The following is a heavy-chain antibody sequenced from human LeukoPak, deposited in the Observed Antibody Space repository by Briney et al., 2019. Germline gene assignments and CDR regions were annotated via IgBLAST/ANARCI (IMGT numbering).Heavy chain of an antibody. Sequence: GGSLRLSCVASLFSFSDYSMAWIRQAPGKGLEWVSYISRDSTTIYSADSVKGRFTISRDNAKNSLYLQMNSLRAEDTAVYYCARDSGGAAAADWGQGTLVTVSS. D-gene: IGHD6-13*01. CDR3: ARDSGGAAAAD. CDR1: LFSFSDYS. V-gene: IGHV3-11*01. CDR2: ISRDSTTI. J-gene: IGHJ4*02.